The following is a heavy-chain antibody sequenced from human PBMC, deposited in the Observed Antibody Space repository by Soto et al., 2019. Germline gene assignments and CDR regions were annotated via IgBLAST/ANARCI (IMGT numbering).Heavy chain of an antibody. V-gene: IGHV3-74*01. CDR2: INSDGSST. CDR1: GLSFSSYW. Sequence: VQLVESGGGLVQTGGSLRLSCAASGLSFSSYWMHWVRHAPGKGLVWVSRINSDGSSTIYEDSVKGLFTISRDNAKNTLYLQTNSLTPEDTAVYYCAKGVPAATRYFQHWGQGTLVTVSS. J-gene: IGHJ1*01. D-gene: IGHD2-2*01. CDR3: AKGVPAATRYFQH.